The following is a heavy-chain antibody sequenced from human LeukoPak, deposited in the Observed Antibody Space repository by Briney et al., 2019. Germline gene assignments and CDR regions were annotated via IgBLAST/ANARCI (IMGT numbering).Heavy chain of an antibody. CDR1: GFTFSSYA. Sequence: HPGGSLRLSCAASGFTFSSYAMHWVRQAPGKGLEWVAVISYDGSNKYYVDSVKGRFTISRDNSKNTLYLQMNSLRAEDTAVYYCARDPIIVLMVYALDYWGQGTLVTVSS. D-gene: IGHD2-8*01. CDR3: ARDPIIVLMVYALDY. V-gene: IGHV3-30*04. J-gene: IGHJ4*02. CDR2: ISYDGSNK.